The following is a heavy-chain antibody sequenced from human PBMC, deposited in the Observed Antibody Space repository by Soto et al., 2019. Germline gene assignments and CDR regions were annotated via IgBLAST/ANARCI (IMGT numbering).Heavy chain of an antibody. D-gene: IGHD5-18*01. V-gene: IGHV3-23*01. CDR2: ISGSGGST. Sequence: GASLRLSCAASGFTFSSYAMCWVRQAPGKGLEWVSAISGSGGSTYYADSVKGRFTIYRDNSKNTLYLQMNSLRAEDTAGYYCAKAPGLGYSYGFYYYYGMDVWGQGGTVTVSS. CDR3: AKAPGLGYSYGFYYYYGMDV. J-gene: IGHJ6*02. CDR1: GFTFSSYA.